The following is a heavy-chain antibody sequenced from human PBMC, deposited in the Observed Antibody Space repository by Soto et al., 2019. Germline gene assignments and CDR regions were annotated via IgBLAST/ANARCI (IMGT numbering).Heavy chain of an antibody. CDR3: AKDGAPYVEMATIFFDF. J-gene: IGHJ4*02. Sequence: SLRLWYRGSGVTLSPYGMLLFRHSPGKGLEWVAVISYDGSNKYYADSVKGRFTISRDNSKNTLYLQMNSLRAEDTAVYYCAKDGAPYVEMATIFFDFSGQGTPVTGSS. D-gene: IGHD5-12*01. CDR2: ISYDGSNK. CDR1: GVTLSPYG. V-gene: IGHV3-30*18.